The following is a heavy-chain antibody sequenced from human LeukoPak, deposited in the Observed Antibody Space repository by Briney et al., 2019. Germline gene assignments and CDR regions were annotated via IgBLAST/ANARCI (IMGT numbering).Heavy chain of an antibody. Sequence: SETLSLTCTVSGDSISSSSYYWGWIRQPPGKGLEWIGSIYYSGSTYYNPSLKSRVTISVDTSKNQFSLKLSSVTAADTAVYYCARGVGATYWGQGTLVTVSS. CDR3: ARGVGATY. V-gene: IGHV4-39*07. CDR2: IYYSGST. J-gene: IGHJ4*02. CDR1: GDSISSSSYY. D-gene: IGHD1-26*01.